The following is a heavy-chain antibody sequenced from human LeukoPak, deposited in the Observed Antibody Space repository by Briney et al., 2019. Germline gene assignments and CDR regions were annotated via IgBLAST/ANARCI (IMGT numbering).Heavy chain of an antibody. V-gene: IGHV4-59*08. CDR2: ISDSGST. D-gene: IGHD2-21*01. Sequence: SETLSLTCSVSGGSISNYYWSWIRQPPGKGLEWIAYISDSGSTKYRPSLRGRLSISMDKSKNMFYLKLNSVTAADTAVYYCARPDSHLSAFDIWGQGTKVTVS. CDR1: GGSISNYY. CDR3: ARPDSHLSAFDI. J-gene: IGHJ3*02.